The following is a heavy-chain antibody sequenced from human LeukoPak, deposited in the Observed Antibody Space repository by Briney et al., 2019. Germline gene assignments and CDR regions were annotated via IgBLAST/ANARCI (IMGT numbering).Heavy chain of an antibody. V-gene: IGHV4-38-2*01. J-gene: IGHJ3*02. CDR1: GYPISSGYY. CDR2: IYHSGST. CDR3: ARHGYGIVVVPAAIPDAFDI. D-gene: IGHD2-2*02. Sequence: SETLSLTCAVSGYPISSGYYWGWIRQPPGKGLEWIGSIYHSGSTYYNPSLKSRVTISVDTSKNQFSLKLSSVTAADTAVYYCARHGYGIVVVPAAIPDAFDIWGQGTMVTVSS.